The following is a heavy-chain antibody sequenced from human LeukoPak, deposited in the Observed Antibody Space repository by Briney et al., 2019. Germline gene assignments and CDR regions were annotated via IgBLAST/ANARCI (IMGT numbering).Heavy chain of an antibody. J-gene: IGHJ3*01. D-gene: IGHD3-16*02. CDR1: GFTFSNYA. Sequence: GGSLRLSCAASGFTFSNYAMTWVRQAPGKGLEWVSGISGGGDTTYYADSVKGRFTISRDNSKNTLDLQMNSLRAEDTAVYYCAKQDNNDRYSGLHVFDFWGQGTVVTV. V-gene: IGHV3-23*01. CDR3: AKQDNNDRYSGLHVFDF. CDR2: ISGGGDTT.